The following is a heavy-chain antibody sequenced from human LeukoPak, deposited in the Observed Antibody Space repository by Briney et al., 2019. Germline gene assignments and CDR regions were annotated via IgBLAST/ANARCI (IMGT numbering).Heavy chain of an antibody. CDR2: IRSKANSYAT. CDR1: GFTFSGSA. CDR3: TTRVPAAFDI. D-gene: IGHD3-10*01. V-gene: IGHV3-73*01. J-gene: IGHJ3*02. Sequence: GGSLRLSCAASGFTFSGSAMHWVRQASGKGLEWVGRIRSKANSYATAYAASVKGRFTISRDDSKNTAYLQMNSLKTEDTAVYYCTTRVPAAFDIWGQGTMVTISS.